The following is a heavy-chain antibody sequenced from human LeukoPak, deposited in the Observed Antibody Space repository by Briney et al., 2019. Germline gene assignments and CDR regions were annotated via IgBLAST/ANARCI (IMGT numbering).Heavy chain of an antibody. CDR1: GGSFSGYY. CDR3: ASGSGYLDY. V-gene: IGHV4-31*11. CDR2: IYYSGST. D-gene: IGHD3-22*01. Sequence: SETLSLTCAVYGGSFSGYYWSWIRQHPGKGLEWIGYIYYSGSTYYNPSLKSRVTMSVDTSKNQFSLKLSSVTAADTAVYYCASGSGYLDYWGQGTLVTVSS. J-gene: IGHJ4*02.